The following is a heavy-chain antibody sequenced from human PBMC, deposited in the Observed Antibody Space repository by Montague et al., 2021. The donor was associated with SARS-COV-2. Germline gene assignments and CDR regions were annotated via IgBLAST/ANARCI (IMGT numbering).Heavy chain of an antibody. Sequence: SETLSLTCAVYGGSFGDDHWSWIRQPPGKGLEWIGNIRQSGRTNYNPSLKSRVTISLDTSKNQFSLKLTSVTAADTGLYFCARGYLSVSMIVVVFTSASYSFDYWGQGAPVTVSS. V-gene: IGHV4-34*01. D-gene: IGHD3-22*01. J-gene: IGHJ4*02. CDR3: ARGYLSVSMIVVVFTSASYSFDY. CDR1: GGSFGDDH. CDR2: IRQSGRT.